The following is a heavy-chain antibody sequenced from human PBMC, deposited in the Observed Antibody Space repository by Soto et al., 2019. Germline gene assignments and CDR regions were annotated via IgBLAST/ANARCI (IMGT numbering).Heavy chain of an antibody. CDR3: ARDPAYYDILTGYYSKGLNY. CDR2: ISYDGSNK. Sequence: QVQLVESGGGVVQPGRSLRLSCAASGFTFSTYAMHWVRQAPGKGLEWVAVISYDGSNKYYVDSVKGRFTISRDNPKNTLYVQMNSLRAEDTAVYYCARDPAYYDILTGYYSKGLNYWGQGTLVTVSS. CDR1: GFTFSTYA. D-gene: IGHD3-9*01. V-gene: IGHV3-30-3*01. J-gene: IGHJ4*02.